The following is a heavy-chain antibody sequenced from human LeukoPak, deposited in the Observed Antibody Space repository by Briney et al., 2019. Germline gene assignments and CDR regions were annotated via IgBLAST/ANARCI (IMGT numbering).Heavy chain of an antibody. CDR2: IYYSGST. V-gene: IGHV4-39*07. CDR3: ASFIRGVEKGYGSLADY. D-gene: IGHD3-10*01. CDR1: GGSISSSSYY. Sequence: PSETLSLTCTVSGGSISSSSYYWGWIRQPPGKGLEWIGSIYYSGSTYYNPSLKSRVTISVDTSKNQFSLKLSSVTAADTAVYYCASFIRGVEKGYGSLADYWGQGTLVTVSS. J-gene: IGHJ4*02.